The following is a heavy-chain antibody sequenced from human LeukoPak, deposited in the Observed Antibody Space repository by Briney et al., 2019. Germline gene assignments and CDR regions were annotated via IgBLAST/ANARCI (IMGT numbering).Heavy chain of an antibody. CDR2: IRYDGSNK. J-gene: IGHJ4*02. Sequence: GGSLRLSCAASGFTFISYSIHWVRQAPGKGLEWAAFIRYDGSNKYYADSVKGRFTISRDNSKNTLYLQMNSLRAEDTAVYYCARGPSGYHNTGGQGTLVTVSS. CDR1: GFTFISYS. V-gene: IGHV3-30*02. CDR3: ARGPSGYHNT. D-gene: IGHD5-12*01.